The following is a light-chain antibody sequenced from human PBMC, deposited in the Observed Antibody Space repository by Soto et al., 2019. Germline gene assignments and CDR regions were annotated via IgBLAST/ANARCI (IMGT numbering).Light chain of an antibody. CDR3: QQYGSSPRT. Sequence: EIVLTQSPGTLSLSPGERATLSCRASQSVSSSYLAWYQQKPGQAPRLLIYGASSMATGIPDRVSGSGSGTAFTLTISRLEPEDFAVYYGQQYGSSPRTFGQGTKVEIK. CDR2: GAS. CDR1: QSVSSSY. V-gene: IGKV3-20*01. J-gene: IGKJ1*01.